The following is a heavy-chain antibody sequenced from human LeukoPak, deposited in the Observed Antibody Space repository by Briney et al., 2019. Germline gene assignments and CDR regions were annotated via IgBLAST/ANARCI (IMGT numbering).Heavy chain of an antibody. J-gene: IGHJ4*02. CDR2: ISFSAGTT. D-gene: IGHD3-22*01. V-gene: IGHV3-23*01. CDR3: AKEENDYYDSSGYYPIDY. CDR1: EITLSSYG. Sequence: GGSLRLSCAASEITLSSYGVSWVRQAPGKGLEWLSAISFSAGTTYYADSVKGRFTISRDNSKNTLYLQMNSLRAEDTAVYYCAKEENDYYDSSGYYPIDYWGQGTLVTVSS.